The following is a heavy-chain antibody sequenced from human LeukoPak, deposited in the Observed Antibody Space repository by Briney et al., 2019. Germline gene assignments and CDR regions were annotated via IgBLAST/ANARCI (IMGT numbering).Heavy chain of an antibody. Sequence: SETLSLTCAVYGGSFSGYYWSWIRQPPGKGLEWIGEINHSGSTNYNPSLTSRVTISVDTSKNQFSLKLSSVTAADTAVYYCARAHYYDFWSGYSRSGMDVWGQGTTVTVSS. CDR3: ARAHYYDFWSGYSRSGMDV. CDR1: GGSFSGYY. D-gene: IGHD3-3*01. CDR2: INHSGST. J-gene: IGHJ6*02. V-gene: IGHV4-34*01.